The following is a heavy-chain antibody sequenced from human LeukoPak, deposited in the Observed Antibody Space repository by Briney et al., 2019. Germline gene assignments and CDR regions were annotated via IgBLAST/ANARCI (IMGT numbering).Heavy chain of an antibody. CDR1: GFTVSGTH. Sequence: GGSLRLSCAASGFTVSGTHMSWVRQAPGKGLEWVSAMYTGGTTYYADSVTGRFTISRDNSKNTLYLQMNSLRAEDTAVYYCAKAAAGPTPAYYYYYMDVCGKGTTVTVSS. J-gene: IGHJ6*03. CDR2: MYTGGTT. D-gene: IGHD6-13*01. CDR3: AKAAAGPTPAYYYYYMDV. V-gene: IGHV3-53*01.